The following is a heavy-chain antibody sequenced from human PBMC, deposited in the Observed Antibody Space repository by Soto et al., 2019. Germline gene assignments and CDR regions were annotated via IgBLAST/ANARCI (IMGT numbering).Heavy chain of an antibody. Sequence: PSETLSLTCTVSGGSIRSSSYYWGWIRQPPGKGLEWIGSIYYSGSTYYNPSLKSRVTISVDRSKNQFSLKLSSVTAADTAVYYCARARRGVIHRGHNWFDPWGQGTLVTVSS. CDR1: GGSIRSSSYY. D-gene: IGHD3-10*01. J-gene: IGHJ5*02. V-gene: IGHV4-39*07. CDR2: IYYSGST. CDR3: ARARRGVIHRGHNWFDP.